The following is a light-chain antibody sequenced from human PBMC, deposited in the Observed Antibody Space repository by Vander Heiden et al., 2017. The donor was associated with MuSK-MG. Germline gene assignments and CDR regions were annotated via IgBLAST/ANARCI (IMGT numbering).Light chain of an antibody. CDR1: QDIIKY. CDR2: DTS. V-gene: IGKV1-33*01. J-gene: IGKJ4*01. Sequence: DIQMTQSPSSLSASVGDRVTITCQASQDIIKYLNWYQQKPGKAPKVLIYDTSNLDTGVPSRFSGSGSGTGFTFTISSLQPEDTATYYCQQYHNLPLTFGGGTNVEIK. CDR3: QQYHNLPLT.